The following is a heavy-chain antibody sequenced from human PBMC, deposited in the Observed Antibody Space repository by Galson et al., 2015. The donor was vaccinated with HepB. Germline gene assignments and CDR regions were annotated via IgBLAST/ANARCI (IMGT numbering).Heavy chain of an antibody. Sequence: SLRLSCAASGFTFSSYGMHWVRQAPGKGLEWVAVISYDGSNKYYADSVKGRFTISRDNSKNTLYLQMNSLRAEDTAVYYCAAASFPYCYGSGSSVGYWGQGTLVTVSS. CDR2: ISYDGSNK. V-gene: IGHV3-30*03. J-gene: IGHJ4*02. CDR1: GFTFSSYG. D-gene: IGHD3-10*01. CDR3: AAASFPYCYGSGSSVGY.